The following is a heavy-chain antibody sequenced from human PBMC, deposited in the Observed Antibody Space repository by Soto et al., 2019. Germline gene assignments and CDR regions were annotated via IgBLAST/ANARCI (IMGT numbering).Heavy chain of an antibody. CDR3: ARERDDFWSGFHYMDV. D-gene: IGHD3-3*01. CDR2: IYYSGST. Sequence: SETLSLTCTVSGGSISSYHWSWIRQSPGQGLEWIGNIYYSGSTNYNPSLKSRVTMSVDTSKNQFSLKLRSVTAADTAIYYCARERDDFWSGFHYMDVWGKGTTVTVSS. J-gene: IGHJ6*03. CDR1: GGSISSYH. V-gene: IGHV4-59*12.